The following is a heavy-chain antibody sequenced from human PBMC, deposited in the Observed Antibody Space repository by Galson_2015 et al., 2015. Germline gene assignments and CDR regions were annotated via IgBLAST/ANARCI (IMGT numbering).Heavy chain of an antibody. CDR2: IFPSYDTA. J-gene: IGHJ1*01. D-gene: IGHD2-15*01. V-gene: IGHV1-69*13. Sequence: SVKVSCKASGGTFSIYGFSWVRQAPGPGLEWMGEIFPSYDTANYARKFQGGVTITADASTSTAYMDLSSLRSEDTAVYYCARGQRYCSGGSCFVGYFHHWGQGTLVTVSS. CDR1: GGTFSIYG. CDR3: ARGQRYCSGGSCFVGYFHH.